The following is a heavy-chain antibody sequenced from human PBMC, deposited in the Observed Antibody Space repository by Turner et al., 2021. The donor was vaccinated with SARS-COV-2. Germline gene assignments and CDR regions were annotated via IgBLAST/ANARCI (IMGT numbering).Heavy chain of an antibody. CDR2: FTANSGDT. D-gene: IGHD2-15*01. CDR1: GYTFTAYN. V-gene: IGHV1-2*02. CDR3: ARVCNGNVCKNFDY. Sequence: QVQLVQSGAEVKKPGASVKVSCKASGYTFTAYNIHWLRQAPGQGLEWMGWFTANSGDTNYAQKFQGRVTMTRDTSISTAYMELSSLRSDDTAVYYCARVCNGNVCKNFDYWGQGTLVTVSS. J-gene: IGHJ4*02.